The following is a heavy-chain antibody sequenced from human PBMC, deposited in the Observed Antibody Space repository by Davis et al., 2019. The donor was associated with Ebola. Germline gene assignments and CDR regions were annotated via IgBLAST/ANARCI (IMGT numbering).Heavy chain of an antibody. Sequence: SGPTPVTPTQTLTLTCTFSAFSLSTRGEGVAWIRQPPGKAPEWLVVIYWDDDKRYSPSLRSRLTITKDISKNQVVLTMTNMDPVDTATYYCARGSQLDYWGQGTLVTVSS. CDR2: IYWDDDK. V-gene: IGHV2-5*02. CDR3: ARGSQLDY. J-gene: IGHJ4*02. CDR1: AFSLSTRGEG.